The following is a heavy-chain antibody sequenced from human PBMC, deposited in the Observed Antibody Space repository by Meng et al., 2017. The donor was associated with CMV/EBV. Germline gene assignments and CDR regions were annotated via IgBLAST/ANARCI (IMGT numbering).Heavy chain of an antibody. CDR1: GGTFSSYA. V-gene: IGHV1-69*10. D-gene: IGHD3-3*01. CDR2: IIPILGIS. CDR3: ARRLSTYDFWSGYSSRGMDV. Sequence: SVKVSCKASGGTFSSYAISWVRQAPGQGLDWMGGIIPILGISNYAQKFQGRVTITADKSTSTAYMELSSLRSEDTAVYYCARRLSTYDFWSGYSSRGMDVWGQGTTVTVSS. J-gene: IGHJ6*02.